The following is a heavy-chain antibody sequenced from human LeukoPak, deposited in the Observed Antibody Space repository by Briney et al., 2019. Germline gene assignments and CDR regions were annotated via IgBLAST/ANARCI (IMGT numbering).Heavy chain of an antibody. D-gene: IGHD3-22*01. Sequence: SETLSLTCSVSGGSISSYFWSWIRQPAGKGLEWIGHIYSSGSTNYNPSLKSRVTMSVDTSKSQFSLKMSSATAADTAVYYCARGYYDSSAYSFDYWGQGTLVTVSS. CDR3: ARGYYDSSAYSFDY. CDR1: GGSISSYF. V-gene: IGHV4-4*07. J-gene: IGHJ4*02. CDR2: IYSSGST.